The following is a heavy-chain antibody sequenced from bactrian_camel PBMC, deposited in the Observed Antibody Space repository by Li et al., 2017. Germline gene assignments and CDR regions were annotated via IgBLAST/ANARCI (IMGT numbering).Heavy chain of an antibody. CDR1: RSYSCG. J-gene: IGHJ6*01. CDR2: ILQNGTA. D-gene: IGHD1*01. CDR3: AVELFTRDRYRSLLPGNGCFAY. V-gene: IGHV3S53*01. Sequence: VESGGGLVQPGGSLRLSCAAQRSYSCGMRWYRQVSGKERELVSSILQNGTAIYADSVKGRFTISQDYANHILYLEMNNLQPEDTAVYYCAVELFTRDRYRSLLPGNGCFAYWGQGTQVTV.